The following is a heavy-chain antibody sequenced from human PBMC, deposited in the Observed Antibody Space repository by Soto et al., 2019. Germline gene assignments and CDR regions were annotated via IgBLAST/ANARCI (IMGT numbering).Heavy chain of an antibody. V-gene: IGHV4-38-2*02. CDR2: ISYTERP. J-gene: IGHJ4*02. CDR3: GRDRAAVAGTFHY. Sequence: PSWTLSLTCAVSGVFVTNGYYSGFIRHPPRKGLEWFGSISYTERPHYNPSIKILSTITIDTSKNHFSLRLNTLTAAATPTYYCGRDRAAVAGTFHYWGQGTPGTVSS. D-gene: IGHD6-19*01. CDR1: GVFVTNGYY.